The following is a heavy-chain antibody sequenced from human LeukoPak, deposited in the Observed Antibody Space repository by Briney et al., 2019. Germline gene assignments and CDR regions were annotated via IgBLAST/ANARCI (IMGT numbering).Heavy chain of an antibody. V-gene: IGHV3-15*01. Sequence: GGSLRLSCAASGFTFSVAWMSWVRQAPGKGLEWVGRIKSKTDGGTTDYAAPVKGRFTISRDDSKTTLYLQIYNLKTEDTAVYYCTTRGTTVTTNFDYWGQGTLVTVSS. J-gene: IGHJ4*02. D-gene: IGHD4-17*01. CDR1: GFTFSVAW. CDR3: TTRGTTVTTNFDY. CDR2: IKSKTDGGTT.